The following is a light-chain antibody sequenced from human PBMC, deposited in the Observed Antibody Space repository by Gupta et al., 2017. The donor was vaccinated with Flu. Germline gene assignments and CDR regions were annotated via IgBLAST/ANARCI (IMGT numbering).Light chain of an antibody. CDR3: QSYDSSLSGYV. Sequence: QSALTQPPSVSGAPGQRVTISCAGSNSNIGAGYDVHWYQHLPGTAPKVLIHGDTNRPSGVPDRFSGSKSGTSASLAITGLQAEDEADYYCQSYDSSLSGYVFGTGTKVTVL. V-gene: IGLV1-40*01. CDR2: GDT. J-gene: IGLJ1*01. CDR1: NSNIGAGYD.